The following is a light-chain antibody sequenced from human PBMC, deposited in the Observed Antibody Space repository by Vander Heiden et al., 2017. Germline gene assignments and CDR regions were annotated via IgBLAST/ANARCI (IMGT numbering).Light chain of an antibody. CDR1: TSNIGAGYD. Sequence: QSVLTQLLSVSGAPGQRVSISCTGITSNIGAGYDVLWYQQVPGGAPKLLIYVDNNRPSGVPDRFSGSRSGTSASLAITGLQAEDEADYYCQSYDNSLRGWVFGGGTKLTVL. CDR3: QSYDNSLRGWV. V-gene: IGLV1-40*01. CDR2: VDN. J-gene: IGLJ3*02.